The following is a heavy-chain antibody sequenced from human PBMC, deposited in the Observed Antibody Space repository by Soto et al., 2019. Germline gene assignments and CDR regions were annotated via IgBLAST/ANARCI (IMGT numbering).Heavy chain of an antibody. CDR1: GGTFSSYA. CDR2: IIPIFGTA. V-gene: IGHV1-69*13. J-gene: IGHJ4*02. Sequence: GASVKVSCKASGGTFSSYAISWVQQAPGQGLEWMGGIIPIFGTANYAQKFQGRVTITADESTSTAYMELSSLRSEDTAVYYCASGLAAGTDYWGQGTLVTVSS. D-gene: IGHD6-13*01. CDR3: ASGLAAGTDY.